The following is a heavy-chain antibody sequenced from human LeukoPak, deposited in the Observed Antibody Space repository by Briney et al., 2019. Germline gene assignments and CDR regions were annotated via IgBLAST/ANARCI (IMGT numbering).Heavy chain of an antibody. CDR2: IWYDGSNK. CDR3: ARETAMVPDH. CDR1: GFTFRSYG. D-gene: IGHD5-18*01. V-gene: IGHV3-33*01. J-gene: IGHJ5*02. Sequence: GGSLRLSCAASGFTFRSYGMHWVRQAPGKGLEWVAVIWYDGSNKHYADSVKGRFTISRDNSKNTLYLQMNSLRAEDTAVYYCARETAMVPDHWGQGTPVTVSS.